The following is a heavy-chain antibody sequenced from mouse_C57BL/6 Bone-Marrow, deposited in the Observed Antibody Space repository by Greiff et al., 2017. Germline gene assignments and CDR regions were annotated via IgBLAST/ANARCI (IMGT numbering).Heavy chain of an antibody. CDR2: INPSTGGT. Sequence: DVQLQESGPELVKPGASVKISCKASGYSFTGYYMNWVKQSPEKSLEWIGEINPSTGGTTYNQKFKAKATLTVDKSSSTAYMQLKSLTSEDSAFYYCARGGSSYDPYWYFDVWGTGTTVTGSS. J-gene: IGHJ1*03. CDR1: GYSFTGYY. D-gene: IGHD1-1*01. V-gene: IGHV1-42*01. CDR3: ARGGSSYDPYWYFDV.